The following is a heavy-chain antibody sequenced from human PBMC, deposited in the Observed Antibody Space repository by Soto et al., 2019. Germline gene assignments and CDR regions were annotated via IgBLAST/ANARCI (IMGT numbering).Heavy chain of an antibody. J-gene: IGHJ4*02. D-gene: IGHD3-22*01. CDR3: ARHRFNYYDDTVYYYFDY. CDR2: ISGHNGNT. V-gene: IGHV1-18*04. CDR1: GCSFTSYG. Sequence: ASVKVSCKASGCSFTSYGISWVRQAPGQGPEWMGWISGHNGNTNHPQSLQGRVTMTTDTSRNTAYMELRSLRSDDTAVYYFARHRFNYYDDTVYYYFDYWGQGTLVTVSS.